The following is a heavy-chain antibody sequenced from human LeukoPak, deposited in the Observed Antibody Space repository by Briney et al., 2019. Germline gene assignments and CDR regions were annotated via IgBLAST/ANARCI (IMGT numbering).Heavy chain of an antibody. CDR1: GGTFSSYA. D-gene: IGHD1-26*01. V-gene: IGHV1-69*13. CDR2: IIPIFGTA. J-gene: IGHJ6*02. Sequence: ASVKVSCKASGGTFSSYAISWVRQAPGQGLEWMGGIIPIFGTANYAQKFQGRVTTTADESTSTAYMELSSLRSEDTAVYYCAREGSFVSGYYYYGMDVWGQGTTVTVSS. CDR3: AREGSFVSGYYYYGMDV.